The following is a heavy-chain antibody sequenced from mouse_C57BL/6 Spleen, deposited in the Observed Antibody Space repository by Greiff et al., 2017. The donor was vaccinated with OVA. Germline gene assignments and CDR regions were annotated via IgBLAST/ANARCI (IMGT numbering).Heavy chain of an antibody. J-gene: IGHJ2*01. CDR3: ARGSSGYWFDY. CDR1: GYTFTSSW. CDR2: IDPSDSET. V-gene: IGHV1-52*01. Sequence: QVQLQQPGAELVRPGSSVKLSCQASGYTFTSSWLPWVKQRPIQGLAWIGNIDPSDSETHYNQKFKDKATLTVDKSSSTAYMQLSSLTSEDSAVYYCARGSSGYWFDYWGQGTTLTVSS. D-gene: IGHD3-2*02.